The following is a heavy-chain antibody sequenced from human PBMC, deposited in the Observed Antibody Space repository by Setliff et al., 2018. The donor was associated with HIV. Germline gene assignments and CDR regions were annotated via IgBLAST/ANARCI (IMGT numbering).Heavy chain of an antibody. V-gene: IGHV1-2*06. Sequence: ASVKVSCKASGYTFTDHYIHWVRQAPGQGLEWMGRINPNSGDTKYAQKFQGRVNMTRDTSLRTASMEVRRLRYDDTAVYYCARDWGYFDFWAISYYYMDVWGEGTTVTVSS. D-gene: IGHD3-3*01. CDR2: INPNSGDT. J-gene: IGHJ6*03. CDR1: GYTFTDHY. CDR3: ARDWGYFDFWAISYYYMDV.